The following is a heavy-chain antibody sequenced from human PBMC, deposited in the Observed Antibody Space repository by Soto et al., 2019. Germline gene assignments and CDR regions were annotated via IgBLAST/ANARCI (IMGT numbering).Heavy chain of an antibody. V-gene: IGHV3-74*01. CDR2: ISPDGRTT. D-gene: IGHD3-10*01. Sequence: PGESLKISYAASGFIFIHYWMHWVRQAPGKGLVWVSRISPDGRTTTYADSVKGRFTISRDNAKSPLYLQMNSLTVEDGAVYYCADSWLPTSYWGPGTLVTVSP. CDR3: ADSWLPTSY. CDR1: GFIFIHYW. J-gene: IGHJ4*02.